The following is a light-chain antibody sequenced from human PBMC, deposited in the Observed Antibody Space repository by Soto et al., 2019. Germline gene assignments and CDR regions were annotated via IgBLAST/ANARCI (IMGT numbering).Light chain of an antibody. J-gene: IGLJ1*01. CDR3: VSYTDTGTLV. CDR2: EVT. CDR1: NTDVGQDKS. V-gene: IGLV2-14*01. Sequence: QSALPQPASVSGSRGQSIIISCVGRNTDVGQDKSVSWYQQGPGKAPKLLIFEVTNRPSGVSNRFSGSRSGNTASLTISGLQPDDEGDYFCVSYTDTGTLVFGTGTKLTVL.